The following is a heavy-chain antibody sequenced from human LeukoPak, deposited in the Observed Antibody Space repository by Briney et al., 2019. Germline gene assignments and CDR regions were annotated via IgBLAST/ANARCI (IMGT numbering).Heavy chain of an antibody. D-gene: IGHD2-15*01. Sequence: KPSETLSLTCTVSGDSVSNDKYDWGWIRQPPGKGLEWIGSIYYSGSTYYNPSLNSRVTISVDTSKNQFSLKLSSVTAADTAVYYCARLGWWDSWGQGTLVTVSS. V-gene: IGHV4-39*01. CDR3: ARLGWWDS. CDR2: IYYSGST. CDR1: GDSVSNDKYD. J-gene: IGHJ4*02.